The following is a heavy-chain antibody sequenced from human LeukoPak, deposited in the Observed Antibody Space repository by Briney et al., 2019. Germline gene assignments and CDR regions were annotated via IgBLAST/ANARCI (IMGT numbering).Heavy chain of an antibody. D-gene: IGHD5-18*01. CDR3: ARDQRYSYGTLDV. Sequence: PSETLSLTCTVSGGSISSGGYYWSWIRQHPGKGLEWIGYIYYSGSTYYNPSLKSRVTISVDTSKNQFSLKLSSVIAADTAVYYCARDQRYSYGTLDVWGKGTTVTVSS. CDR1: GGSISSGGYY. CDR2: IYYSGST. J-gene: IGHJ6*04. V-gene: IGHV4-31*03.